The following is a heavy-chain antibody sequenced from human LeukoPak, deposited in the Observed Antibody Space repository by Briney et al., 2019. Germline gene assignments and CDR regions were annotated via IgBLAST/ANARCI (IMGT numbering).Heavy chain of an antibody. CDR1: GFTVCTSV. J-gene: IGHJ4*02. CDR3: ARVVGATIGNDY. D-gene: IGHD1-26*01. V-gene: IGHV3-30*03. CDR2: ISFDGTTK. Sequence: PGGSLRLSCAASGFTVCTSVMHWVRQAPGKGLDWAAIISFDGTTKYYADSVKGRFTISRDNSKNTLFLQMDSLRAEDTAVYYCARVVGATIGNDYWDQGTLVTVSS.